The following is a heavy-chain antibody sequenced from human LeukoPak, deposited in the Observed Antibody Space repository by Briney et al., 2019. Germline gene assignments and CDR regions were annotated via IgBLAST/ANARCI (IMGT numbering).Heavy chain of an antibody. CDR1: GGTFSSYT. CDR2: IIPILGIA. Sequence: SVKVSCKASGGTFSSYTIGWVRQAPGQGLEWMGRIIPILGIANYAQKFQGRVTITADKSTSTAYMELSSLRSEDTAVYYCARGAREYYYDSSGFVDYWGQGTLVTVSS. V-gene: IGHV1-69*02. J-gene: IGHJ4*02. CDR3: ARGAREYYYDSSGFVDY. D-gene: IGHD3-22*01.